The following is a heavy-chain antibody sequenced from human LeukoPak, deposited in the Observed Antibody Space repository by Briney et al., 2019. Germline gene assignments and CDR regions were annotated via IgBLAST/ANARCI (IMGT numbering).Heavy chain of an antibody. CDR3: ARDSSGYGSFDY. V-gene: IGHV3-23*01. D-gene: IGHD3-22*01. CDR2: VSGSGGST. Sequence: VQPGGSLRLSCAASEFTFSSFAMSWVRQAPGKGLEWVSRVSGSGGSTYYADSVKGRFSISRDNSKNTLYLQMNSLRAEDTAVYYCARDSSGYGSFDYWGRETLVTVSS. CDR1: EFTFSSFA. J-gene: IGHJ4*02.